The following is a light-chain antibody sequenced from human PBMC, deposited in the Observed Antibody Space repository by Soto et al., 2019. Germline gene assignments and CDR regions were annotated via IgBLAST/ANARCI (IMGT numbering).Light chain of an antibody. Sequence: DIQLTQSPSSLSASVGDSVTITCRTSVRMSTYLNWYQQKPGKAPKLLIYATSTLQSGAPSRFSGSGFGTDFTLIISSLQPEDVATYYCQQSYDTPRTLGQGTKVDIK. CDR2: ATS. J-gene: IGKJ1*01. V-gene: IGKV1-39*01. CDR3: QQSYDTPRT. CDR1: VRMSTY.